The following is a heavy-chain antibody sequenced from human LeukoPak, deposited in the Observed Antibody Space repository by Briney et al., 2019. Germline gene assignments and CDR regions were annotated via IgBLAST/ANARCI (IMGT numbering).Heavy chain of an antibody. Sequence: ASVKVSCKASGYTFTSYDINWVRHATGQGLEWMGRMNPNSGNTGYAQKFQGRVTMTRNTSISTAYMELSSLRSEDTAVYYCARCAYGDYLGMFDPWGQGTLVTVAS. CDR1: GYTFTSYD. D-gene: IGHD4-17*01. CDR2: MNPNSGNT. CDR3: ARCAYGDYLGMFDP. V-gene: IGHV1-8*01. J-gene: IGHJ5*02.